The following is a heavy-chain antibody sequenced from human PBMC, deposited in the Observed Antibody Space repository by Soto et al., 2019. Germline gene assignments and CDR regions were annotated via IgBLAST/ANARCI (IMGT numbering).Heavy chain of an antibody. V-gene: IGHV3-30*18. Sequence: GGSLSLSCAASGFTFSSYWMCWVRQAPGKGLVWVAGISRDGITTNYADSVRGRFTISRDNPKNTLYLQMNSLRTDDSAAYYCAKDQEDTTMFMYYWGQGTLVTVSS. J-gene: IGHJ4*02. CDR3: AKDQEDTTMFMYY. CDR1: GFTFSSYW. CDR2: ISRDGITT. D-gene: IGHD5-18*01.